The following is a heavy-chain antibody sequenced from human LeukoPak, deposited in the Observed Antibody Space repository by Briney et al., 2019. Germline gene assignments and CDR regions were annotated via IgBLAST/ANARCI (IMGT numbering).Heavy chain of an antibody. D-gene: IGHD3-22*01. V-gene: IGHV3-30-3*01. CDR3: ARGHYYDSSGYHEEIDY. Sequence: GGSLRLSCAASGFTFSSYAMHWVRQAPGKGLEWVAVISYDGSNKYYADSVKGRFTISRDNSKNTLYLQMNSLRAEDTAVYYCARGHYYDSSGYHEEIDYWGQGTLVTVSS. CDR1: GFTFSSYA. J-gene: IGHJ4*02. CDR2: ISYDGSNK.